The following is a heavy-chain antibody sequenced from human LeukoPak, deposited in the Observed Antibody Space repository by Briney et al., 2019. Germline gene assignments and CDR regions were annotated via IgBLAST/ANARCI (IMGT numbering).Heavy chain of an antibody. Sequence: GGSLTLSCAASGYTFSDFSVNWVRQAPEKGLEWVSSISVRSNYRYYADSVRGRFTISRDDARDSLFLQMNSLRAEDTAVYFCVRLRRNNDRSGYYYYYDYWGQGTLVTVSS. CDR2: ISVRSNYR. D-gene: IGHD3-22*01. CDR1: GYTFSDFS. CDR3: VRLRRNNDRSGYYYYYDY. V-gene: IGHV3-21*01. J-gene: IGHJ4*02.